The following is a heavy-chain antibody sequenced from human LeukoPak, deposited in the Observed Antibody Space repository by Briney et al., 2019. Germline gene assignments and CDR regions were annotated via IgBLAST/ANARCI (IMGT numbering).Heavy chain of an antibody. CDR1: GVSISSYY. CDR3: ARWGSIAVARFDY. D-gene: IGHD6-6*01. CDR2: IYYSGST. Sequence: SESLSLTCTVSGVSISSYYWSWVRQPPGKGLEWIEYIYYSGSTNYNPSLTSRVNISVDTSKNQFSLNLTSVTAADTAVYYCARWGSIAVARFDYWGQGTLVTVSS. J-gene: IGHJ4*02. V-gene: IGHV4-59*01.